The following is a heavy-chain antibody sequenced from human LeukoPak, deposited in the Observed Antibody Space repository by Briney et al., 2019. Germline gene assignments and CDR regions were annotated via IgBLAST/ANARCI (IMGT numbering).Heavy chain of an antibody. V-gene: IGHV4-4*07. J-gene: IGHJ5*02. CDR3: ARVPSIAVAGSDWFGP. CDR2: IYTSGST. D-gene: IGHD6-19*01. CDR1: GGSISSYY. Sequence: SETLSLTCTVSGGSISSYYWSWIRQPAGKGLDWIGRIYTSGSTNYNPSLKSRVTMSVDTSKNQFSLKLSSVTAADTAVYYCARVPSIAVAGSDWFGPWGQGTLVTVSS.